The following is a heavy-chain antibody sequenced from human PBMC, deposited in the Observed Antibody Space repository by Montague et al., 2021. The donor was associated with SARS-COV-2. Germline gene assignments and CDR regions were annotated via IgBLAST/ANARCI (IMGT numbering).Heavy chain of an antibody. CDR2: INHSGRT. D-gene: IGHD3-10*01. CDR3: ARGNRGVAILYHYHAMDV. V-gene: IGHV4-34*01. Sequence: SETLSLTCAVYGGSFSGYYWTWIRQPPGKGLEWIGDINHSGRTNYNPSLKSRVTISADTSKNQFSLKLSSVTAADTAVYFCARGNRGVAILYHYHAMDVWGQGTTVTVSS. J-gene: IGHJ6*02. CDR1: GGSFSGYY.